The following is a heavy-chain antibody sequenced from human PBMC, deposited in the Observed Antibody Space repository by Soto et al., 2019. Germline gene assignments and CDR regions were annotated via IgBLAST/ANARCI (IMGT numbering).Heavy chain of an antibody. CDR2: ISRSSSDI. Sequence: EVQLVESGGGLVKPGGSLRLSCEASGFTFSNFGMHWVRQAPGKGLEWVSFISRSSSDIYYADSLNGRFTISRDNAKNSLYLQMNSRRAEDTALYYCARDHYGAGSPPGYWGQGILVTVSP. J-gene: IGHJ4*02. CDR1: GFTFSNFG. D-gene: IGHD3-10*01. CDR3: ARDHYGAGSPPGY. V-gene: IGHV3-21*01.